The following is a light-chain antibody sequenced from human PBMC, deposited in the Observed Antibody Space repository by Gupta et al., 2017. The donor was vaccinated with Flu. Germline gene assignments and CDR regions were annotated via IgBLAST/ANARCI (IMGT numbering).Light chain of an antibody. J-gene: IGKJ4*01. V-gene: IGKV1-9*01. CDR1: QGISSS. Sequence: DTQLTQSPSFLSASVGDRVTITCRASQGISSSLAWYQQKPGKAPKLLIFAASTLQSGEPSRFSGSGSGTEFTLTINSLQPEDFATYYCQQLKRQPFTFGGGTKVEIK. CDR2: AAS. CDR3: QQLKRQPFT.